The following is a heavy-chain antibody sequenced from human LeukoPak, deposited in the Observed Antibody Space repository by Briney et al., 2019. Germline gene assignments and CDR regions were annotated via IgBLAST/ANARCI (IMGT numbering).Heavy chain of an antibody. Sequence: GGSLRLSCAASGFNFNIAWMSWVRQAPGKGLEWVGRIKSKGGGETTDYAAPVNGRITISRDDSKNTVYLQMNSLKIEDTGVYYCVKVKDMASWAFDYWGQGTLVTVSS. J-gene: IGHJ4*02. CDR2: IKSKGGGETT. CDR3: VKVKDMASWAFDY. D-gene: IGHD2-15*01. CDR1: GFNFNIAW. V-gene: IGHV3-15*01.